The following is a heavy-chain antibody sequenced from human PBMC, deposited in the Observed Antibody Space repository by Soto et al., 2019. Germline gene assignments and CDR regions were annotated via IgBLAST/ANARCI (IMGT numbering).Heavy chain of an antibody. CDR3: ARADCSSTKCQAFLIDF. D-gene: IGHD2-2*01. Sequence: PSETLSLTCAVYGGSFSGYFWSWIRQPPGKGLEWIDEINHSGSTNYNPSLKSRVTISVDTSKNQFSLKLSSVTAADTAVYYCARADCSSTKCQAFLIDFWGQGSLVTVSS. J-gene: IGHJ4*02. CDR2: INHSGST. V-gene: IGHV4-34*01. CDR1: GGSFSGYF.